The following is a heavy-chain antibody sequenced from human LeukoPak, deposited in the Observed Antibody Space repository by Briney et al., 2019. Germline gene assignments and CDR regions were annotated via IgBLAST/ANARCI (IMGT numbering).Heavy chain of an antibody. CDR3: ARGGRSLVAAQFDL. D-gene: IGHD2-15*01. CDR1: GGSFSGYY. V-gene: IGHV4-34*01. Sequence: SETLSLTCAVYGGSFSGYYWSWIRQPPGKGLEWIGEINHSGSTNYNPSLKSRVTISVDTSKNQFSLKLSSVTAADTAVYYCARGGRSLVAAQFDLWGRGALVTVSS. J-gene: IGHJ2*01. CDR2: INHSGST.